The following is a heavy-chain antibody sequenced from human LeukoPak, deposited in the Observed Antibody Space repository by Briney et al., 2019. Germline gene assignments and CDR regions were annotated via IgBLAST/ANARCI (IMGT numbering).Heavy chain of an antibody. D-gene: IGHD1-26*01. CDR2: VNTHSGAT. V-gene: IGHV1-2*02. CDR1: GYTFTSYD. CDR3: ARGPIGGLRKGFDI. Sequence: ASVKVSCKASGYTFTSYDINWVRQAPGQGLEWMGWVNTHSGATNYAQHFQGRVTMTTDTSVTTVYMDLDGLKSDDAAVYFCARGPIGGLRKGFDIWGQGTLVTVSS. J-gene: IGHJ4*02.